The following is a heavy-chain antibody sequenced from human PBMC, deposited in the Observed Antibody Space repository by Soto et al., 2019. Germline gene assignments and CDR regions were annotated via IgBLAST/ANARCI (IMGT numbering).Heavy chain of an antibody. CDR1: GFTFSSYS. CDR3: ARDLSIMITFGGVIVPLGY. D-gene: IGHD3-16*02. CDR2: ISSSSSYI. J-gene: IGHJ4*02. Sequence: EVQLVESGGGLVKPGGSLRLSCAASGFTFSSYSMNWVRQAPGKGLEWVSSISSSSSYIYYADSVKGRFTISRDNAKNSLYLQMNSLRAEDTAVYYCARDLSIMITFGGVIVPLGYWGQGTLVTVSS. V-gene: IGHV3-21*01.